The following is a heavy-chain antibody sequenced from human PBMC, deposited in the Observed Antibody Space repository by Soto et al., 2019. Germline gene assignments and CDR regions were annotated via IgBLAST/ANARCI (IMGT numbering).Heavy chain of an antibody. CDR3: AKDEGVGGTLGLFDY. CDR2: MSSDGSKI. V-gene: IGHV3-30*18. J-gene: IGHJ4*02. D-gene: IGHD1-26*01. Sequence: QVQLVESGGGAVQPGESLRLSCVASGFDFTYYARHGVRQAPGKGLESVAVMSSDGSKIHHTDSVKGRFTISRDNSKNTLYLQMNSLRKEDTAVYFCAKDEGVGGTLGLFDYWGQGTLVSVSS. CDR1: GFDFTYYA.